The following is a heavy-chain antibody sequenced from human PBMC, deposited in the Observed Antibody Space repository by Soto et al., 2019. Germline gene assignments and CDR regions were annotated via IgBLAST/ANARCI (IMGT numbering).Heavy chain of an antibody. D-gene: IGHD3-3*01. Sequence: GGSLRLSCAASGFTFSSYAMSWVRQAPGKGLEWVSAISGSGGSTYYADSVKGRFTISRDNSKNTLYLQMNSLRAEDTAVYYCAKASWDDFWSGYTQLHGMDVWGQGTTVTVAS. J-gene: IGHJ6*02. CDR3: AKASWDDFWSGYTQLHGMDV. CDR1: GFTFSSYA. V-gene: IGHV3-23*01. CDR2: ISGSGGST.